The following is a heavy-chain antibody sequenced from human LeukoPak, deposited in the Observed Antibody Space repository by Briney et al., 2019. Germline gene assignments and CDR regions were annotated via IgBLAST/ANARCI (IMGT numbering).Heavy chain of an antibody. CDR2: IYYSGST. Sequence: SETLSLTCTVSGGSISSYYWSWIRQPPGKGLEWIGYIYYSGSTNYNPSLKSRVTISVDTSKNQFSLKLSSVTAADTAVYYCASYRDSSSWYFAFDIWGQGTMVTVSS. V-gene: IGHV4-59*01. CDR1: GGSISSYY. D-gene: IGHD6-13*01. CDR3: ASYRDSSSWYFAFDI. J-gene: IGHJ3*02.